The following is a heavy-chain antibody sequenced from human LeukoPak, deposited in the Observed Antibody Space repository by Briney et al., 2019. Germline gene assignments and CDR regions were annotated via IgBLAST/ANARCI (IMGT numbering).Heavy chain of an antibody. J-gene: IGHJ4*02. Sequence: SETLSLTCTVSGGSISSSSYYWGWIRQPPGKWLEWIGSIYYSGSTYYNPSLKSRVTISVDTSKNQFSLKLSSVTAADTAVYYCARQRVDFWSGYYPHFDYWGQGTLVTVSS. CDR1: GGSISSSSYY. CDR3: ARQRVDFWSGYYPHFDY. V-gene: IGHV4-39*01. CDR2: IYYSGST. D-gene: IGHD3-3*01.